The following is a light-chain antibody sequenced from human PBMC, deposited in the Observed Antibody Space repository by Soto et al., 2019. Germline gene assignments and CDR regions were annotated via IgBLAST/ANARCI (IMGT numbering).Light chain of an antibody. CDR3: QQRNNSLLT. V-gene: IGKV3-11*01. CDR1: QYVGTR. Sequence: DIQMTLSPSSLSASHGDTATLSCRASQYVGTRLAWYQQKPGQAPRLLMFYTSNRATGIPARFSGSGSETDFTLTISSLQPEDLAAYYCQQRNNSLLTVGRGTKVDIK. CDR2: YTS. J-gene: IGKJ4*01.